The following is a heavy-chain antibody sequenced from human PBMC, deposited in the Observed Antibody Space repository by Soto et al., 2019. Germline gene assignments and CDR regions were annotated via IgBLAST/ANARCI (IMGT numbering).Heavy chain of an antibody. D-gene: IGHD1-26*01. J-gene: IGHJ4*02. CDR3: ARCFSGNYPWAPAEQYYFDS. Sequence: NPSETLSLTCTVSGGSISSGSHYGGWIRQPPGKGLEWIGYIYYSGYTSYNPSLKGRVTISVDTSKNQSSLKLNSVTAADTAAYSFARCFSGNYPWAPAEQYYFDSWGQGTLATVPS. CDR2: IYYSGYT. V-gene: IGHV4-61*05. CDR1: GGSISSGSHY.